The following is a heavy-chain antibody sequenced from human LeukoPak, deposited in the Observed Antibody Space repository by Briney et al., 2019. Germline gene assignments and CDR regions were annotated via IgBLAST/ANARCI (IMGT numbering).Heavy chain of an antibody. D-gene: IGHD6-25*01. CDR2: IYYSGST. J-gene: IGHJ4*02. V-gene: IGHV4-59*08. CDR1: GGSISSYY. CDR3: ARLAAGAIFHRSYYFDY. Sequence: PSETLSLTCTVSGGSISSYYWSWIRQPPGKGLEWIGYIYYSGSTNYNPSLKSRVTISVGTSKNQFSLKLSSVTAADTAVYYCARLAAGAIFHRSYYFDYWGQGTLVTVSS.